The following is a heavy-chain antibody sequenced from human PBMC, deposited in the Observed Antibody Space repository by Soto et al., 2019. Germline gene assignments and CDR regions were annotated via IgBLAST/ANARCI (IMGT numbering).Heavy chain of an antibody. Sequence: ESGPTLVNPTQTLTLTCTFSGFSLSTSGMCVSWIRQPPGKGLEWIGFISYSGTTHYSASLRSRVSISVDTSKNQFSLDLSSVTAADTAVYYCATMGTPVTGLYYFDYWGQGTLVTVSS. V-gene: IGHV4-30-4*08. D-gene: IGHD4-17*01. CDR3: ATMGTPVTGLYYFDY. CDR1: GFSLSTSGMC. CDR2: ISYSGTT. J-gene: IGHJ4*02.